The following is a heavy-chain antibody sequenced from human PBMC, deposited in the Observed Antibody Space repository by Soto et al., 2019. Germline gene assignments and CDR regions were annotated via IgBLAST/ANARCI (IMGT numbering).Heavy chain of an antibody. CDR1: GGSIGSGDYY. CDR2: IYYSGSS. D-gene: IGHD5-12*01. V-gene: IGHV4-30-4*01. Sequence: SETLSLTCTVSGGSIGSGDYYWSWIRQPPGKGLEYIGYIYYSGSSHYNPSLKSRVTISLDTSRNQFSLKLSSVTAADTAVYYCARAIVATIGGMGVWGQGTTVTVSS. J-gene: IGHJ6*02. CDR3: ARAIVATIGGMGV.